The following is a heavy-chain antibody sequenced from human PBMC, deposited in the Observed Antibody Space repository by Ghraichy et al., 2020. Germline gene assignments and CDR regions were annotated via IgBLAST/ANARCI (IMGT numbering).Heavy chain of an antibody. V-gene: IGHV1-18*04. D-gene: IGHD3-10*01. Sequence: ASVKVSCKASGYTFTTHSISWVRQVPGKGLEWMGWISSDNGLRDYAQKFQGRVILSTDPSTGTAYLELASLRSDDTAVYYCGRAVYYSARSAFHLDHWGQGTLVTVSS. CDR2: ISSDNGLR. J-gene: IGHJ1*01. CDR3: GRAVYYSARSAFHLDH. CDR1: GYTFTTHS.